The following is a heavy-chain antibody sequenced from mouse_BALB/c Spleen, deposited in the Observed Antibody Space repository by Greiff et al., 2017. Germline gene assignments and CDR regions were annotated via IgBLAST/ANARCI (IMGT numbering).Heavy chain of an antibody. D-gene: IGHD2-14*01. CDR3: AREVRYAMDY. CDR2: IDPANGNT. V-gene: IGHV14-3*02. CDR1: GFNIKDTY. J-gene: IGHJ4*01. Sequence: VQLKESGAELVKPGASVKLSCTASGFNIKDTYMHWVKQRPEQGLEWIGRIDPANGNTKYDPKFQGKATITADTSSNTAYLQLSSLTSEDTAVYYCAREVRYAMDYWGQGTSVTVSS.